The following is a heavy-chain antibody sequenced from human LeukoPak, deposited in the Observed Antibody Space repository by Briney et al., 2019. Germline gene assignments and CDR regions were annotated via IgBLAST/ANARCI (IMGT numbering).Heavy chain of an antibody. D-gene: IGHD2-15*01. CDR3: ARGEGRYCSGGSCYTAY. V-gene: IGHV3-53*01. CDR2: IYSGGST. Sequence: GESLRLSCAASGFTVSSNYMSWVRQAPGKGLEWVSVIYSGGSTYYADSVKGRFTISRDNSKNTLYLQMNSLRAEDTAVYYCARGEGRYCSGGSCYTAYWGQGTLVTVSS. CDR1: GFTVSSNY. J-gene: IGHJ4*02.